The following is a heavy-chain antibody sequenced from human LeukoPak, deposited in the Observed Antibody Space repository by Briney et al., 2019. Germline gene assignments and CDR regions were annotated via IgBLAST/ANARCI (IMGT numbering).Heavy chain of an antibody. Sequence: SETLSLTCTVSGGSLSSSSYYWGWIRQPPGKGLEWIGSIYYSGSTYYNPSLKSRVTISVDTSKNQFSLKLSSVTAADTAVYYCARLGLEVPAAMAFDYWGQGTLVTVSS. V-gene: IGHV4-39*01. D-gene: IGHD2-2*01. J-gene: IGHJ4*02. CDR3: ARLGLEVPAAMAFDY. CDR2: IYYSGST. CDR1: GGSLSSSSYY.